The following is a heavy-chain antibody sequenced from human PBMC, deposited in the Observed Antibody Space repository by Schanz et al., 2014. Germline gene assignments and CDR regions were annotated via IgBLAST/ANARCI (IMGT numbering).Heavy chain of an antibody. D-gene: IGHD6-19*01. CDR3: TTYCDGGCAIDN. J-gene: IGHJ4*02. Sequence: EVHLVESGGSLVQPGGSLRLSCAASGFTFSDAWMTWVRQAPGKGLEWVGRIKSKTDGGTADYAAPVKGRFTISRDDSKNTLFLQMNSLKTEDTAVYYCTTYCDGGCAIDNWGQGALVTVSS. CDR2: IKSKTDGGTA. V-gene: IGHV3-15*01. CDR1: GFTFSDAW.